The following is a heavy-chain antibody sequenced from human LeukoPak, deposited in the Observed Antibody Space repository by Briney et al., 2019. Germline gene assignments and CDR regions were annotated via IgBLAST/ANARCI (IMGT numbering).Heavy chain of an antibody. CDR3: ARDKTGAAAGPDAFDI. Sequence: GGSLRLSCAASGFTFSSYEMNWVRQAPGKGLEWVSYISSSGSTIYYVDSVKGRFTISRDNAKNSLYLQMNSLRAEDTAVYYCARDKTGAAAGPDAFDIWGQGTMVTVSS. J-gene: IGHJ3*02. D-gene: IGHD6-13*01. CDR1: GFTFSSYE. CDR2: ISSSGSTI. V-gene: IGHV3-48*03.